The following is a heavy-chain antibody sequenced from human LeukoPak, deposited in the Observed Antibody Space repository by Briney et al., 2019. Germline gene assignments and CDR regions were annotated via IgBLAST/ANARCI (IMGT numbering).Heavy chain of an antibody. CDR2: ISSSSSYI. Sequence: GGSLSLSCAASGFTFSSYSMNWVRQAPGKGLEWVSSISSSSSYIYYADSVKGRFTISRDNAKNSLYLQMNSLRAEDTAVYYCARFTSGSYAFDIWGQGTMVTVSS. D-gene: IGHD3-10*01. V-gene: IGHV3-21*01. CDR3: ARFTSGSYAFDI. J-gene: IGHJ3*02. CDR1: GFTFSSYS.